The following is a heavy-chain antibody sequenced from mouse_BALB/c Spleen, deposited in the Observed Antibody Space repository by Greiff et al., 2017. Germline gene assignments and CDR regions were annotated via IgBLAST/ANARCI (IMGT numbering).Heavy chain of an antibody. CDR3: ASSYEGDAMDY. CDR1: GYSITSGYY. Sequence: EVQRVESGPGLVKPSQSLSLTCSVTGYSITSGYYWNWIRQFPGNKLEWMGYISYDGSNNYNPSLKNRISITRDTSKNQFFLKLNSVTTEDTATYYCASSYEGDAMDYWGQGTSVTVSS. CDR2: ISYDGSN. D-gene: IGHD2-12*01. V-gene: IGHV3-6*02. J-gene: IGHJ4*01.